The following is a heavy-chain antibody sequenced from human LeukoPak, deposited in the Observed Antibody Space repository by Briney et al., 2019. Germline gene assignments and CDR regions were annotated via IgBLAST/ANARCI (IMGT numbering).Heavy chain of an antibody. CDR2: IYYIGST. CDR3: ARGSGSFDF. J-gene: IGHJ3*01. CDR1: GGSINNYS. Sequence: SETLSLTCTVSGGSINNYSWGWIRQPPGKGLGWIANIYYIGSTNYNPSLKSRVTISLDTSKTQFSLKLSFVTAADTAVYFCARGSGSFDFWGQGTMVTVSS. V-gene: IGHV4-59*01. D-gene: IGHD3-10*01.